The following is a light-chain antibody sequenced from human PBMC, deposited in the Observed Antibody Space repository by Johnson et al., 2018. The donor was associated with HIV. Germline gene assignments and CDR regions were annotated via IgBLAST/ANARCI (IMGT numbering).Light chain of an antibody. CDR1: SSNIGNNY. V-gene: IGLV1-51*01. J-gene: IGLJ1*01. CDR2: DNN. Sequence: HSVLTQPPSVSAAPGQKVTISCSGSSSNIGNNYVSWYQQLPGTAPKLLIYDNNKRPAGIPDRFSGSKSGTSATLGITGLKTGDEADYYCGTWDSSLSVYVFGTGTKVTVL. CDR3: GTWDSSLSVYV.